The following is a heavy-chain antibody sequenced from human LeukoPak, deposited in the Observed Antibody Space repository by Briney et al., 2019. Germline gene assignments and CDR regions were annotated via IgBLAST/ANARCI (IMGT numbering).Heavy chain of an antibody. J-gene: IGHJ4*02. V-gene: IGHV4-4*02. CDR2: ISHSGNP. D-gene: IGHD6-13*01. Sequence: SETLSLTCAVSGVSISGGKWWSWVRQPPGKGLEWIGEISHSGNPNYNPSLKSRLTISVDKAKNQFSLNLNSVTAADTAVYYCARDAAAGYSLAYWGQGTLVTVSS. CDR1: GVSISGGKW. CDR3: ARDAAAGYSLAY.